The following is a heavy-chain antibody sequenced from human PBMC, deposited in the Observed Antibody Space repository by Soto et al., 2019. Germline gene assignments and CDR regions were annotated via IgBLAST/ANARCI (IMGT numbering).Heavy chain of an antibody. CDR1: GFTFSNAW. CDR3: TPQPRRDIVGVVEWDY. Sequence: EGSLRRCCAASGFTFSNAWMSWVRQAPGKGLDWVGRIKSKTDGGTTDYAAPVKGRFTISRDDSKNTLYLQMNSLKTEDTAVYYCTPQPRRDIVGVVEWDYWGQGTLVTVSS. D-gene: IGHD1-26*01. V-gene: IGHV3-15*01. CDR2: IKSKTDGGTT. J-gene: IGHJ4*02.